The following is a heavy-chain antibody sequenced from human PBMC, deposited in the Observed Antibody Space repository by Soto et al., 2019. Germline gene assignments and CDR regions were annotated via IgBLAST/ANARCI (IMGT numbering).Heavy chain of an antibody. CDR1: GFTVSSNY. Sequence: EVQLVESGGGLVQPGGSLRLSCAVSGFTVSSNYMSWVRQAPGKGLEWVSVIYSGGSTYYADSVKGRFTISRDNSKNTLYLQMNSLRAEDTAVYYCSRDRRGATFIDYWGQGTLVTVSS. CDR2: IYSGGST. J-gene: IGHJ4*02. V-gene: IGHV3-66*01. CDR3: SRDRRGATFIDY. D-gene: IGHD5-12*01.